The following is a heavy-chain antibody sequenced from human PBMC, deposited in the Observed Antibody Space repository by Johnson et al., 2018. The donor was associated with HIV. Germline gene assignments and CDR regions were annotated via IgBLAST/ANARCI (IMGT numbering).Heavy chain of an antibody. CDR1: GFTFSYYG. CDR2: ISYAGSDK. CDR3: ARGGKAAKEPWRAFDI. J-gene: IGHJ3*02. V-gene: IGHV3-30*03. D-gene: IGHD6-13*01. Sequence: QVQLVESGGGVVQPGKSLRLFCAASGFTFSYYGIHWVRQAPGKGLEWVAVISYAGSDKYYSDSVKGRFTISRHNSKNTLYLQMNSMRAEDTAVYDCARGGKAAKEPWRAFDIWGQGTMVTVSS.